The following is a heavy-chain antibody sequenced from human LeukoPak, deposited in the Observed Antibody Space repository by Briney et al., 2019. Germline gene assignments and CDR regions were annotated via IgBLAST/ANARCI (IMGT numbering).Heavy chain of an antibody. J-gene: IGHJ1*01. Sequence: AGGSLRLSCAASGFHFRDYYMTWIRRAPGKGLEWLSYISSSGSSTNYAASVKGRFTVSRDNAKNSLFLQMDNLRLDDTAVYYCARGSYYYEDSGYYSAEYFHLWGQGTLVTVSS. CDR3: ARGSYYYEDSGYYSAEYFHL. V-gene: IGHV3-11*06. CDR2: ISSSGSST. D-gene: IGHD3-22*01. CDR1: GFHFRDYY.